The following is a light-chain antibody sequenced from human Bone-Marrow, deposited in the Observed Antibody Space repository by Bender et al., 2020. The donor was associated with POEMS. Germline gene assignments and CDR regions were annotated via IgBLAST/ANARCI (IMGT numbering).Light chain of an antibody. CDR2: TNN. CDR1: GSNIGGYP. Sequence: QSVLTQPPSVSGTPGQRVTISCSGSGSNIGGYPVNWYQQLPGTAPRLLIYTNNERPSGVSGASYRFSGSKSGNTASLTISGLQAEDEADYYCCASAGSSTLVFGGGTKVTVL. J-gene: IGLJ3*02. CDR3: CASAGSSTLV. V-gene: IGLV1-44*01.